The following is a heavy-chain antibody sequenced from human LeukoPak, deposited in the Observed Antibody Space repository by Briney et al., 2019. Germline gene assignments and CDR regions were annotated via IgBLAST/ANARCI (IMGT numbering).Heavy chain of an antibody. D-gene: IGHD3-10*01. CDR3: ARDLTHYYGSGSYYSVPSYYYYGMDV. J-gene: IGHJ6*02. V-gene: IGHV1-2*02. CDR1: GYTFTGYY. CDR2: INPNSGGT. Sequence: GASVTVSCTASGYTFTGYYMHWVRQAPGQGLEWMGWINPNSGGTNYAQKFQGRVTMTRDTSISTAYMELSRLRSDDTAVYYCARDLTHYYGSGSYYSVPSYYYYGMDVWGQGTTVTVSS.